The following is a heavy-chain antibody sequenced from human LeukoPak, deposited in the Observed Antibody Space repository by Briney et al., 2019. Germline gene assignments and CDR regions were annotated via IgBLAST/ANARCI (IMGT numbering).Heavy chain of an antibody. Sequence: PGGSLRLSCVASGFTFSSCSMNWVRQAPGKGLEWISYINSSSSTIYYADSVKGRFTVSRDNAKNSLYLQMNSLRAEDTAVYYCARLNILYYDILTGYVHFDYWGQGTLVTVSS. J-gene: IGHJ4*02. V-gene: IGHV3-48*04. CDR3: ARLNILYYDILTGYVHFDY. CDR1: GFTFSSCS. D-gene: IGHD3-9*01. CDR2: INSSSSTI.